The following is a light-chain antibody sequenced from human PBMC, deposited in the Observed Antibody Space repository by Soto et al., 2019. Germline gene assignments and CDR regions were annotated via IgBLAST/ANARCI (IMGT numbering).Light chain of an antibody. CDR2: EVS. V-gene: IGKV2D-29*01. J-gene: IGKJ4*01. Sequence: DIVLTQTPLSLSVTPGQPASISCNSSQGLLDSDGRTHLYWYVQTTGPPPQDLIYEVSKRSSGVPDRFSGSGSGTHFTLTMSRVQAEDAGIYYCMQSLQLNTFGGGTKGEI. CDR3: MQSLQLNT. CDR1: QGLLDSDGRTH.